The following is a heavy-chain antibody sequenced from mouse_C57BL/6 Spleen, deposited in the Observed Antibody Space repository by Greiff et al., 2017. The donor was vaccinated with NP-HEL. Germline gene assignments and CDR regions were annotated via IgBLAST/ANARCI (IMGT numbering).Heavy chain of an antibody. D-gene: IGHD2-4*01. Sequence: EVQVVESGGGLVQPGGSLSLSCAASGFTFTDYYMSWVRQPPGKALEWLGFIRNKANGYTTEYSASVKGRFTISRDNSQSILYLQMNALRAEDSATDYCARPLYYDYDEYYFDYWGQGTTLTVSS. CDR2: IRNKANGYTT. V-gene: IGHV7-3*01. J-gene: IGHJ2*01. CDR1: GFTFTDYY. CDR3: ARPLYYDYDEYYFDY.